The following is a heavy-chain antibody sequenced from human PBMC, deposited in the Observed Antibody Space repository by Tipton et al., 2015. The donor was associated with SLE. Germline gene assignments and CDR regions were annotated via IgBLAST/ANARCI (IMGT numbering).Heavy chain of an antibody. CDR3: ARGGCSGGSCYPYYYGMDV. V-gene: IGHV4-38-2*02. D-gene: IGHD2-15*01. J-gene: IGHJ6*02. CDR2: FSHTGNP. Sequence: TLSLTCTVSGGSISSGFYCVWIRQSPGKGLEWIGSFSHTGNPYYNPSLKSRVTLSGDMSKNQFSLRLSSVTSTDTAVYYCARGGCSGGSCYPYYYGMDVWGPGTTVTVSS. CDR1: GGSISSGFY.